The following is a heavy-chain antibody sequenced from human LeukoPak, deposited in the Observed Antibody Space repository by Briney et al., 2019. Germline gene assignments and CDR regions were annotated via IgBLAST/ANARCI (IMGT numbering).Heavy chain of an antibody. J-gene: IGHJ3*02. V-gene: IGHV3-74*01. CDR1: GFTFSSYW. D-gene: IGHD6-25*01. CDR3: ARVGARLGAFDI. Sequence: GGSLRLSCAASGFTFSSYWMHWVRQAPGKGLVWVSRIKSDGSSTSHADSVKGRFTISRDNAKNTLYLQMNSLRAEDTAVYYCARVGARLGAFDIWGQGTMVTVSS. CDR2: IKSDGSST.